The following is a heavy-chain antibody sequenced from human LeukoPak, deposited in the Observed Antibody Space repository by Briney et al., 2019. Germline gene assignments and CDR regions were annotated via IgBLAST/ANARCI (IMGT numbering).Heavy chain of an antibody. CDR2: ISGSGGST. J-gene: IGHJ4*02. D-gene: IGHD3-10*01. Sequence: PGGPLRLSCAASGFTFSSYAMSWVRQAPGKGLEWVSAISGSGGSTYYADSVKGRFTISRDNSKNTLYLQMNSLRAEDTAVYYCAKGSGNYYGSGSYYNDVVYWGQGTLVTVSS. CDR3: AKGSGNYYGSGSYYNDVVY. CDR1: GFTFSSYA. V-gene: IGHV3-23*01.